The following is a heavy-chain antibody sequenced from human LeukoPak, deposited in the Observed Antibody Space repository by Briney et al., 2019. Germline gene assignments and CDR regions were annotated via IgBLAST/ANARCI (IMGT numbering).Heavy chain of an antibody. CDR3: ARGTYYYDSSGYIYAFDI. D-gene: IGHD3-22*01. CDR1: GGTFTSYA. J-gene: IGHJ3*02. V-gene: IGHV1-69*05. CDR2: IIPIFGTA. Sequence: SVKVSCKASGGTFTSYAISWVRQAPGQGLEWMGGIIPIFGTANYAQKFQGRVTITTDESTSTAYMELSSLRSEATAVYYCARGTYYYDSSGYIYAFDIWGQGTMVTVSS.